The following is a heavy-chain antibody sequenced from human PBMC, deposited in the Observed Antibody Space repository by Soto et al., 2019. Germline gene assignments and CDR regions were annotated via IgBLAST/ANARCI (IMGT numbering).Heavy chain of an antibody. Sequence: GESLKISCKGSGYSFTSYCISWVRQMPGKGLEWMGKIDPSDSYTNYSPSFQGHVTISADKSISTAYLQWNSLKASDTAMYYCARDVSSGIYYYFYGMDVWGQGTTVTVSS. CDR3: ARDVSSGIYYYFYGMDV. V-gene: IGHV5-10-1*01. CDR1: GYSFTSYC. J-gene: IGHJ6*02. D-gene: IGHD3-22*01. CDR2: IDPSDSYT.